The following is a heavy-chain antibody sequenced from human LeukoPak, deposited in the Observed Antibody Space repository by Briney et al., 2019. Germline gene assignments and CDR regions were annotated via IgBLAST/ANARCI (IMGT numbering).Heavy chain of an antibody. Sequence: GGSLRLSCAASGFTFSSYSMNWVRQAPGKGLEWVSSISSSSSYIYYADSVKGRFTISRDNAKNSLYLQMNSLRAEATAVYYCARDPKADYDYVWGSYRYNYYYMDVWGKGTTVTVSS. CDR1: GFTFSSYS. D-gene: IGHD3-16*02. CDR3: ARDPKADYDYVWGSYRYNYYYMDV. J-gene: IGHJ6*03. CDR2: ISSSSSYI. V-gene: IGHV3-21*01.